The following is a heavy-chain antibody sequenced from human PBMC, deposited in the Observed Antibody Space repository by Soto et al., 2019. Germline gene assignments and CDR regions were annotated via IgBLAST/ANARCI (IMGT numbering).Heavy chain of an antibody. J-gene: IGHJ4*02. CDR1: GYGFTTYG. D-gene: IGHD1-1*01. CDR3: ARGRYVDY. Sequence: QVHLVQSGAEVKKPGASVKVSCKGSGYGFTTYGITWVRQAPGQGLEWMAWISAHNGNTNYAQKPQGRVTVTRNTSTSRSYMELRSLRSDDTAVYYCARGRYVDYWGQGALVTVSS. V-gene: IGHV1-18*01. CDR2: ISAHNGNT.